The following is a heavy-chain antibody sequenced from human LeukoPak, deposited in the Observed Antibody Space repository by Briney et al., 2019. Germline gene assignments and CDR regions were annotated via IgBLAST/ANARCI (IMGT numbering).Heavy chain of an antibody. CDR1: GYSISSGFY. CDR2: IYHSGST. V-gene: IGHV4-38-2*02. J-gene: IGHJ4*02. Sequence: SETLSLTCTVSGYSISSGFYWGWIRPPPGKGLEWIGSIYHSGSTHYNSSLKRRVTISVDTSKNQLSLKLSSVTAADTAVYHCARGVGLTQGGTFDYWGQGTLVTVSS. CDR3: ARGVGLTQGGTFDY. D-gene: IGHD1-1*01.